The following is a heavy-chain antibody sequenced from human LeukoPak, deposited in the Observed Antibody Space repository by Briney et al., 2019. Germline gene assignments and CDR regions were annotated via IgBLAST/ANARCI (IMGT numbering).Heavy chain of an antibody. CDR1: GFTFSDYY. Sequence: GGSLRLSCAASGFTFSDYYMSWIRQAPGKGLEWVSYISGSGSTIYYTDSVGGRFTISRDNAKNSLYLQMNSLRAEDTAVYYCTREALRYDYWGQGTLVTVSS. CDR3: TREALRYDY. D-gene: IGHD1-26*01. V-gene: IGHV3-11*01. CDR2: ISGSGSTI. J-gene: IGHJ4*02.